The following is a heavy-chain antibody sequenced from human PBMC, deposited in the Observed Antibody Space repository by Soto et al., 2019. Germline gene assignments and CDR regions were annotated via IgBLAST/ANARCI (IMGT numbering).Heavy chain of an antibody. CDR3: ARGVPAAMNSLGETFDY. J-gene: IGHJ4*02. V-gene: IGHV1-69*13. D-gene: IGHD2-2*01. CDR2: IIPIFGTA. Sequence: SVKVSCKASGGTFSSYAISWVRQAPGQGLEWMGGIIPIFGTANYAQKFQGRVTITADESTSTAYMELSSLRSEDTAVYYCARGVPAAMNSLGETFDYWGQGTLVTVSS. CDR1: GGTFSSYA.